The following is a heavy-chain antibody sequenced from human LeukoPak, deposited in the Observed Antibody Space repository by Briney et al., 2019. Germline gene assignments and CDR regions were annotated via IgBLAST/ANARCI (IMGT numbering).Heavy chain of an antibody. CDR1: GFTFSGYY. V-gene: IGHV3-11*04. CDR3: ARARVPDV. J-gene: IGHJ3*01. Sequence: GGSLRLSCAASGFTFSGYYVSWIRQAPGKGLEWISYISNNGDTIYYTDSVKGRFTISRDNAKNSLYLQMNSLRAEDTAVYFCARARVPDVWGRGTMVTVSS. CDR2: ISNNGDTI.